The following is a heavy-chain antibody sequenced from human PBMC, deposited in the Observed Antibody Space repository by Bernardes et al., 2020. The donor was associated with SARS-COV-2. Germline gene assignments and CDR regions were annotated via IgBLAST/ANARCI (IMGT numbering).Heavy chain of an antibody. CDR1: GFTFSSYA. CDR3: ATLTLASGAFDI. Sequence: GGSLRLSCAASGFTFSSYAMSWVRQAPGKGLEWVSAISGSGGSTYYADSVKGRFTISRDNAKNLLYLQMNSLRAEDTAVYYCATLTLASGAFDIWGQGTMVTVSS. J-gene: IGHJ3*02. V-gene: IGHV3-23*01. D-gene: IGHD3-3*02. CDR2: ISGSGGST.